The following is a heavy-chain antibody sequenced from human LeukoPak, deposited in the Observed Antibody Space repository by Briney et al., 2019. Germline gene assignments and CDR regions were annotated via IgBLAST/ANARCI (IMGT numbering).Heavy chain of an antibody. V-gene: IGHV3-23*01. CDR1: GFTFSSYA. D-gene: IGHD6-25*01. Sequence: PGGSLRLSCAASGFTFSSYAMNWVRQAPGKGLEWVSTISGSGGSTCYADSVKGRFTISRDNSKNTVYLQMNRLRAEDTAVYYCAGPAAGDVWGQGTTVTVSS. CDR3: AGPAAGDV. CDR2: ISGSGGST. J-gene: IGHJ6*02.